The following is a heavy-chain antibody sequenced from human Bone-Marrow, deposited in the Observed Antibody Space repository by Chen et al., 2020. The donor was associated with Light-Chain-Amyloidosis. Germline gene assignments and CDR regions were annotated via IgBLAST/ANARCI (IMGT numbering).Heavy chain of an antibody. J-gene: IGHJ4*02. CDR2: IYPDDSDA. CDR1: GYTFPNYW. D-gene: IGHD5-12*01. V-gene: IGHV5-51*01. CDR3: ARRRDGYNFDY. Sequence: KGSGYTFPNYWIGWVRQMPGKGLEWMGVIYPDDSDARYSPSFEGQVTISADKSITTAYLQWRSLKASDTAMYYCARRRDGYNFDYWGQGTLDTVSS.